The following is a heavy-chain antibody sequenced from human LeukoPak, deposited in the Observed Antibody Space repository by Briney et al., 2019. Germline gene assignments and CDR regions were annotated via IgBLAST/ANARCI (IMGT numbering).Heavy chain of an antibody. Sequence: ASVKVSCKASGYTFIDYWIHWVRQATGQGLEWMGKIDLNTGDTTSAQKFQGRVTMTRDTSISTVYLDLSGLGSDDTAVYYCARDAPHQRFDYWGQGTLVTVSS. CDR3: ARDAPHQRFDY. CDR2: IDLNTGDT. V-gene: IGHV1-2*02. J-gene: IGHJ4*02. CDR1: GYTFIDYW.